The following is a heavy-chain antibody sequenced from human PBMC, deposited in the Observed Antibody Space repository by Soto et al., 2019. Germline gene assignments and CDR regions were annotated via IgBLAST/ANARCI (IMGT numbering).Heavy chain of an antibody. CDR1: GFTFDTYG. CDR3: ARVTPGNNLYYFSGLDV. V-gene: IGHV3-30-3*01. D-gene: IGHD1-1*01. CDR2: ISYEGSNT. Sequence: VHLVESGGGVVQPGRSLRLSCVASGFTFDTYGIHWVRQAPGKGLQWVALISYEGSNTYYADSVRGRFTISRDNSKNTLYLQINALRPEDTCVYYCARVTPGNNLYYFSGLDVWGQGTSVTVSS. J-gene: IGHJ6*02.